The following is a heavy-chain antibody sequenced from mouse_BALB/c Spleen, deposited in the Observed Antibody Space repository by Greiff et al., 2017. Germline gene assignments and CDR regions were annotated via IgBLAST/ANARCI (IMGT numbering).Heavy chain of an antibody. D-gene: IGHD1-1*01. J-gene: IGHJ3*01. CDR2: IYPGSGST. Sequence: KQPGSELVRPGASVKLSCKASGYTFTSSWMHWVKPRPGQGLELIGNIYPGSGSTNYDEKFKSKATLTVDTSSSTAYMQLSSLTSEDSAVYYCTRHYYGSSLFAYWGQGTLVTVSA. V-gene: IGHV1S22*01. CDR1: GYTFTSSW. CDR3: TRHYYGSSLFAY.